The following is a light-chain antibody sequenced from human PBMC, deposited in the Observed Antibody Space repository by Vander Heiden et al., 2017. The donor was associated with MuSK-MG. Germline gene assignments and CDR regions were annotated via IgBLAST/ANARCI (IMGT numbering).Light chain of an antibody. CDR1: NIGSKS. CDR3: QVWDGSLDHSGV. Sequence: SSVPTQPASVSVAPGATSRITWGANNIGSKSLHWYQQKPGQALVLVILVDSGRPSGIPERFSGSKAGNTETLTITRVEAGDEADEVGQVWDGSLDHSGVFGGGTKLTVL. J-gene: IGLJ3*02. CDR2: VDS. V-gene: IGLV3-21*02.